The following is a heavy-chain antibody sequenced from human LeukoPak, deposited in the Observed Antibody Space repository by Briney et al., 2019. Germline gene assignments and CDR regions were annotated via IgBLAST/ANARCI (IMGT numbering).Heavy chain of an antibody. Sequence: GGSLRLSCAASRFTFDDYTMHWVRQAPGKGLEWVSLISWDGVKRHYADSVKGRFTISRDNSKNTLYLQMNSLRAEDTAVYYCARDGSGWSRDCWGQGTLVTVSS. CDR2: ISWDGVKR. CDR3: ARDGSGWSRDC. CDR1: RFTFDDYT. V-gene: IGHV3-43*01. J-gene: IGHJ4*02. D-gene: IGHD6-19*01.